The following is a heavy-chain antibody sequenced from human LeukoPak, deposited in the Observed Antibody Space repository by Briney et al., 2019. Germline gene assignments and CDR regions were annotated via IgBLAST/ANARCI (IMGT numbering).Heavy chain of an antibody. CDR3: AAQSWGSSLDY. Sequence: HSETLSLTCTVSGGSISSYYWSWIRQPAGKGLEWIGRIYTSGSTNYNPSLRSRVTMSVDTSKNQFSLKLSSVTAADTAVYYCAAQSWGSSLDYWGQGTLVTVSS. J-gene: IGHJ4*02. V-gene: IGHV4-4*07. CDR2: IYTSGST. D-gene: IGHD7-27*01. CDR1: GGSISSYY.